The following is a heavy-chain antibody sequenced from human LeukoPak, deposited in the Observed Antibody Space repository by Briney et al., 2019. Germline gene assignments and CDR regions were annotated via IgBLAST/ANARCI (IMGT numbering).Heavy chain of an antibody. CDR3: AKSDYYDSSGHPSSFEY. Sequence: GGSLRLSCAASGFPFSSYAMSWVRQGPGKGLEWVSAVSGCGGTTYYADSVKGRFTISRDNSKSTLYLQMNSLRAEDTAVYYCAKSDYYDSSGHPSSFEYWGQGTLVTASS. CDR1: GFPFSSYA. D-gene: IGHD3-22*01. V-gene: IGHV3-23*01. CDR2: VSGCGGTT. J-gene: IGHJ4*02.